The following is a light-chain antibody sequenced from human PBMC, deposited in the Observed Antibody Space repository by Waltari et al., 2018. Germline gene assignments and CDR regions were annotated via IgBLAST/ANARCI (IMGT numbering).Light chain of an antibody. CDR3: QQFGSLPFT. V-gene: IGKV3-20*01. Sequence: EIVLTQSPGTLPLSPGERATLSCRASQSVSSNYLAWYQQKPGRAPRLLIYDASSRATGIPDRFSGSGSGTDFTLSISRLEPEDFAVYYCQQFGSLPFTFGPGTKVDIK. CDR2: DAS. CDR1: QSVSSNY. J-gene: IGKJ3*01.